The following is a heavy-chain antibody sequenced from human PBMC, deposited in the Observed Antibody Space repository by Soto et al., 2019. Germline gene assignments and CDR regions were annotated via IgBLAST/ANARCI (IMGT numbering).Heavy chain of an antibody. J-gene: IGHJ4*02. V-gene: IGHV1-69*13. Sequence: ASVKVSCKASGGTFSSYAISWVRQAPGQGLEWMGGIIPIFGTANYAQKFQGRVTITADESTSTAYMELSSLRSEDTAVYYCARAPFEYSSSKMYYFDYWGQGTLVTVSS. D-gene: IGHD6-6*01. CDR2: IIPIFGTA. CDR1: GGTFSSYA. CDR3: ARAPFEYSSSKMYYFDY.